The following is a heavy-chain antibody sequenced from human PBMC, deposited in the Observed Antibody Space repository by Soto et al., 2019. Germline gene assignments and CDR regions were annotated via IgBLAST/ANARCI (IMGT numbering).Heavy chain of an antibody. CDR1: GFTFSSYG. J-gene: IGHJ6*02. CDR3: ARALRQLVNYYYYYGMDV. V-gene: IGHV3-33*01. CDR2: IWYDGSNK. D-gene: IGHD6-13*01. Sequence: QVQLVESGGGVVQPGRSLRLSCAASGFTFSSYGMHWVRQAPGKGLEWVAVIWYDGSNKYYADSVKGRFTISRDNSKNTLYLQMNSLRAEDTAVYYCARALRQLVNYYYYYGMDVWGQGTTVTVSS.